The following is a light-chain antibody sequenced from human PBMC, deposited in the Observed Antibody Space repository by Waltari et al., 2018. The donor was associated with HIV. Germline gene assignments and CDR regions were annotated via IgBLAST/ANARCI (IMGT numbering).Light chain of an antibody. V-gene: IGLV1-40*01. CDR3: QSYDSGLSATV. Sequence: QSVLPQPPSVSGAPGQRVAISCTGRSSNIAAGADVHWYPFLPGTVPKLLIFSNDTRPSGVPDQFSASKSPTSASLAITGLQPEDEADYYCQSYDSGLSATVFGGGTRLTVL. CDR1: SSNIAAGAD. CDR2: SND. J-gene: IGLJ3*02.